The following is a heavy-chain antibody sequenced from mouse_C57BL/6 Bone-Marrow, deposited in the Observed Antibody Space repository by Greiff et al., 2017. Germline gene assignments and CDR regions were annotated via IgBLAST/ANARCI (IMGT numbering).Heavy chain of an antibody. CDR1: GFTFSDYY. J-gene: IGHJ2*01. Sequence: DVKLVESGGGLVQPGGSLKLSCAASGFTFSDYYMYWVRQTPEKRLEWVAYISNGGGSTYYPDTVKGRFTISRDNAKNTLYRQISHLKSEDTGIYFCAIQGEKWGGEDYWGQGTTLTVSS. V-gene: IGHV5-12*01. CDR2: ISNGGGST. D-gene: IGHD1-3*01. CDR3: AIQGEKWGGEDY.